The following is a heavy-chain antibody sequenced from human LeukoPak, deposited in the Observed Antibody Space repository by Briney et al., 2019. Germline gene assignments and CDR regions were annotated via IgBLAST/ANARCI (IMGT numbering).Heavy chain of an antibody. Sequence: GGSLRLSCAASGFTFSSYAMHWVRQAPGKGLEWVAVISVDGNTKYHADSVKGRFTISRDNAKNSLYLQMNGLRAEDTAIYYCARGPKTSFDCWGQGTLVTVSS. CDR2: ISVDGNTK. J-gene: IGHJ4*02. V-gene: IGHV3-30-3*01. CDR1: GFTFSSYA. CDR3: ARGPKTSFDC.